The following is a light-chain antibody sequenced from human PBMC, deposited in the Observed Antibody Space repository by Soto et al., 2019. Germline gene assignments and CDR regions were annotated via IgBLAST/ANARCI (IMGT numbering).Light chain of an antibody. CDR3: SSYAGSNNYVV. J-gene: IGLJ2*01. CDR2: GNS. CDR1: SSNIGAGYD. Sequence: QSVLTQPPSVSGAPGQRVTISCTGSSSNIGAGYDVHWYQQLPGTAPKLLFSGNSNRPSGVPDRFSGSKSGNTASLTVSGLQAEDEADYSCSSYAGSNNYVVFGGGTKLTVL. V-gene: IGLV1-40*01.